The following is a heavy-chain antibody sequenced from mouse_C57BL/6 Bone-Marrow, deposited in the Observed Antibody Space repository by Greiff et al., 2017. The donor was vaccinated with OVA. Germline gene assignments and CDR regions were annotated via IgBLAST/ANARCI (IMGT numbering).Heavy chain of an antibody. CDR3: TRWVTTVVATDY. CDR2: IYPGNSDT. D-gene: IGHD1-1*01. Sequence: VQLKESGTVLARPGASVKMSCKTSGYTFTSYWMHWVQQRPGQGLEWIGAIYPGNSDTSYNQKFKGQAKLTAVTSASTAYMELSSLTNEDSAVYDCTRWVTTVVATDYWGQGTTLTVSS. V-gene: IGHV1-5*01. CDR1: GYTFTSYW. J-gene: IGHJ2*01.